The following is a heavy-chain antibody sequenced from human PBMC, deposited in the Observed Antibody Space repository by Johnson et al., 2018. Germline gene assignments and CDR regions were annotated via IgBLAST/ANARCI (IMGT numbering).Heavy chain of an antibody. J-gene: IGHJ6*02. CDR1: GFTFSTYT. V-gene: IGHV3-23*01. CDR3: AKEGWGGSYYAHYGMDG. D-gene: IGHD1-26*01. Sequence: EVQLLESGGGLVQPGGSLRLSCVASGFTFSTYTMRWVRQAPGKGLEWVSTFSGSGSSTYYADSVKGRFTIPRDNSKNTLYLQMNSLRPEDTAVYYCAKEGWGGSYYAHYGMDGWGQGTTVTVSS. CDR2: FSGSGSST.